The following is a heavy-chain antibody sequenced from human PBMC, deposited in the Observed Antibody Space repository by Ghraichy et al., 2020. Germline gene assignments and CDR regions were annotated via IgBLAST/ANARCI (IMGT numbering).Heavy chain of an antibody. CDR3: ARGPRGSSWSFDP. J-gene: IGHJ5*02. CDR1: GGSISSYY. D-gene: IGHD6-13*01. CDR2: IYYSGST. V-gene: IGHV4-59*01. Sequence: ETLSLTCTVSGGSISSYYWSWIRQPPGKGLEWIGYIYYSGSTNYNPSLKSRVTISVDTSKNQFSLKLSSVTAADTAVYYCARGPRGSSWSFDPWGQGTLVTVSS.